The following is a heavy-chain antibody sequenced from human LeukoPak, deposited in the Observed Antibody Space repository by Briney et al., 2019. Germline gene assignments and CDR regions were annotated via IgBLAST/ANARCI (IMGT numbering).Heavy chain of an antibody. CDR2: IYYSGST. CDR3: ARHYDILTGYYNGAFDI. Sequence: SETLSLTCTVSGGSISSYYWSWIRQPPGKGLEWIRYIYYSGSTNYNPSLKSRVTISVDTSKNQFSLKLSSVTAADTAVYYCARHYDILTGYYNGAFDIWGQGTMVTVSS. CDR1: GGSISSYY. V-gene: IGHV4-59*01. J-gene: IGHJ3*02. D-gene: IGHD3-9*01.